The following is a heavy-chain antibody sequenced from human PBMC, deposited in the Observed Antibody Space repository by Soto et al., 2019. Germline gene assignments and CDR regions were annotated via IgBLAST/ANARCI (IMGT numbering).Heavy chain of an antibody. CDR2: ISYDGSNK. V-gene: IGHV3-30*18. CDR1: GFTFSSYG. CDR3: AKSGPIAARPSYYYGMDV. D-gene: IGHD6-6*01. J-gene: IGHJ6*02. Sequence: GGSLRLSCAASGFTFSSYGMHWVRQAPGKGLEWVAVISYDGSNKYYADSVKGRFTISRDNSKNTLYLQMNSLRAEDTAVYYCAKSGPIAARPSYYYGMDVWGQGTTVTVSS.